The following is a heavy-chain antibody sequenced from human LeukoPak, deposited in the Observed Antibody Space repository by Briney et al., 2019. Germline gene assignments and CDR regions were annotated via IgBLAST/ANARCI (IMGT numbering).Heavy chain of an antibody. CDR3: ARAGRAVAGTMEKFDY. J-gene: IGHJ4*02. CDR1: GYTFTSYY. CDR2: INPSGGST. D-gene: IGHD6-19*01. Sequence: GASVTVSCKASGYTFTSYYMHWVRQAPGQGLEWMGIINPSGGSTSYAQKFQGRVTMTGDTSTSTVYMELSSLRSEDTAVYYCARAGRAVAGTMEKFDYWGQGTLVTVSS. V-gene: IGHV1-46*01.